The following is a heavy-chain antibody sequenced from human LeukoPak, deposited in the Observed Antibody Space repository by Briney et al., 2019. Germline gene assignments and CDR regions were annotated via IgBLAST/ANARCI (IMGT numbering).Heavy chain of an antibody. CDR2: IFSGGST. CDR3: ARFCSGGSRPPS. V-gene: IGHV3-53*01. J-gene: IGHJ4*02. CDR1: GFTVSSNY. Sequence: GGSLRLSCAASGFTVSSNYMSWIRQAPGKGLEWVSVIFSGGSTSYSDSVQGRFTISRDNSKNTLYLQMNSLRAEDTAVYYCARFCSGGSRPPSWGQGTLVTVSS. D-gene: IGHD2-15*01.